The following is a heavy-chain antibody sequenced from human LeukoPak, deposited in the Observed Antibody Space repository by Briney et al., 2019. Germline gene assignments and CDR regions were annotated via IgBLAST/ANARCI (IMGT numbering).Heavy chain of an antibody. V-gene: IGHV1-46*01. CDR2: INPSGGST. J-gene: IGHJ4*02. Sequence: GASVKVSCKASGYTFTSYYMHWVRQAPGQGLEWVGIINPSGGSTSYAQKFQGRVTMTRDTSTSTVYMELSGLRSEDTAVYYCARGYYDTSGYWLTFFDFWGQGTLVTVSS. D-gene: IGHD3-22*01. CDR3: ARGYYDTSGYWLTFFDF. CDR1: GYTFTSYY.